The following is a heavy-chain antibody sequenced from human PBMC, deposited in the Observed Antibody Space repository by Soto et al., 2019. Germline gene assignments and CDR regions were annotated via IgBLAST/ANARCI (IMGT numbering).Heavy chain of an antibody. Sequence: PGESLKISCKGSGYSFTSYWIGWVRQMPGKGLEWMGIIYPGDSDTRYSPSFQGQVTISADKSISTAYLQWSSLKASDTAMYYCAGTYDYGDYHWTEDAFDIWGQGTMVTVSS. J-gene: IGHJ3*02. CDR3: AGTYDYGDYHWTEDAFDI. D-gene: IGHD4-17*01. V-gene: IGHV5-51*01. CDR1: GYSFTSYW. CDR2: IYPGDSDT.